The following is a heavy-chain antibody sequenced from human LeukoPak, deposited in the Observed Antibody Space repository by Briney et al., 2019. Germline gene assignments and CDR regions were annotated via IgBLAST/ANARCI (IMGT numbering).Heavy chain of an antibody. D-gene: IGHD6-19*01. J-gene: IGHJ4*02. CDR3: AKGSSGWPYYFDS. CDR1: GFAFSSYT. V-gene: IGHV3-23*01. CDR2: ITGSSGST. Sequence: GGSLRLSCAASGFAFSSYTMAWVRQAPGMGLEWVSAITGSSGSTYYADSVKGRFTISRDNSKNTLYLQMNSLRAEDTAVYYCAKGSSGWPYYFDSWGQGTLVTVSS.